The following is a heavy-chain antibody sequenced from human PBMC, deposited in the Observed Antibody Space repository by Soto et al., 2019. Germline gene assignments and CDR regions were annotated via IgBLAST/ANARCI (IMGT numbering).Heavy chain of an antibody. D-gene: IGHD3-3*01. Sequence: GGSLRLSCAASGFTFSGSAMHWVRQASGKGLEWVGRIRSKANSYATAYAASVKGRFTISRDDSKNTAYLQMNSLKTEETAVYYCTRPGVWSGYYTTPRDYYYYGMDVWGQGTTVTVSS. V-gene: IGHV3-73*01. CDR1: GFTFSGSA. CDR2: IRSKANSYAT. J-gene: IGHJ6*02. CDR3: TRPGVWSGYYTTPRDYYYYGMDV.